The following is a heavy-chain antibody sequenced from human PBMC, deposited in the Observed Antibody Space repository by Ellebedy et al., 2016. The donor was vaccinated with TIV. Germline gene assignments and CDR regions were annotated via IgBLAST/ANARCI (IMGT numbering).Heavy chain of an antibody. Sequence: SVKVSCXASGYTFTSYAMHWVRQAPGQGLEWMGGIIPIFGTANYAQKFQGRVTITADESTSTAYMELSSLRSEDTAVYYCAKGSAIWELKHGNYFDYWGQGTLVTVSS. CDR1: GYTFTSYA. CDR3: AKGSAIWELKHGNYFDY. CDR2: IIPIFGTA. V-gene: IGHV1-69*13. J-gene: IGHJ4*02. D-gene: IGHD1-26*01.